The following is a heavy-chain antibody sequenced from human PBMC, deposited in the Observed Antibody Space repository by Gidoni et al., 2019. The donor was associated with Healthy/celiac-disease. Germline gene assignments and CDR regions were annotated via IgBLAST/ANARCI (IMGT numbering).Heavy chain of an antibody. CDR1: GFTFRSYS. D-gene: IGHD1-26*01. CDR2: ISSSSSYI. Sequence: EVQLVESGGGLVKPGGSLRLSCAASGFTFRSYSMNWVRQAPGKGLEWVSSISSSSSYIYYADSVKGRFTISRDNAKNSLYLQMNSLRAEDTAVYYCARDRWELDANWFDPWGQGTLVTVSS. J-gene: IGHJ5*02. CDR3: ARDRWELDANWFDP. V-gene: IGHV3-21*01.